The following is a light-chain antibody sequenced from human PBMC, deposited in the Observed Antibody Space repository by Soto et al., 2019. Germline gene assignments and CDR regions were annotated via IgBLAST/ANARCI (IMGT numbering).Light chain of an antibody. CDR2: AAS. V-gene: IGKV1-39*01. J-gene: IGKJ5*01. Sequence: IQMTQSPSTLSASVGDSVTITCRASQGIRNDLGWYQQKPGKAPKLLIYAASSLQSGVPSRFSGSGSGTDFTLTISSLQPEDFATYYCQQSYSTPTFGQGTRLEIK. CDR3: QQSYSTPT. CDR1: QGIRND.